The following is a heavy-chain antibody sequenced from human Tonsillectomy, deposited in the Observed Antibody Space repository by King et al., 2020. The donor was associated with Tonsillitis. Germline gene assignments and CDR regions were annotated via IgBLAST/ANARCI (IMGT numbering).Heavy chain of an antibody. V-gene: IGHV3-30*04. CDR2: ISYDGSNK. CDR3: ARAPDLAFDI. Sequence: VQLVESGGGVVQPGRSLRLSCAASGFTFSSYAMNWVRQAPGKGLEWVAIISYDGSNKYYADSVKGRFPISRDNSKNTLYRQMNSMRAEDTAVYYCARAPDLAFDIWGQGTMVTVSS. J-gene: IGHJ3*02. CDR1: GFTFSSYA.